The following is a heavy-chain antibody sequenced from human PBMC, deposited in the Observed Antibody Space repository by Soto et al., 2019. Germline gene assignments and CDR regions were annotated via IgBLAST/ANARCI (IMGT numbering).Heavy chain of an antibody. J-gene: IGHJ6*02. CDR3: AKDPRIAVRPDSYYGLDV. CDR1: GFTFSSYA. V-gene: IGHV3-23*01. CDR2: IGGSGGST. D-gene: IGHD6-6*01. Sequence: EVQLLESGGGLVQPGGSLRLSCAASGFTFSSYAMSWVRQAPGKGLEWVSAIGGSGGSTYYADSVKGRFTISRDNSKNTLHLQMNSLRAEDTAIYYCAKDPRIAVRPDSYYGLDVWGQGTTVTVSS.